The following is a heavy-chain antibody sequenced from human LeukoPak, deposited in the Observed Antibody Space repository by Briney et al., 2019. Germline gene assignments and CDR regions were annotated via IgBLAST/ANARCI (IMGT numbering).Heavy chain of an antibody. CDR2: INHSGST. Sequence: SETLSLTCAVYGGSFSGYYWRWIRQPPGKGLEWIGEINHSGSTNYNPSLKSRVTISVDTSKNQFSLKLSSVTAADTAVYYCARLRGRRYYYDSSGYRTTYFDYWGQGTLVTVSS. D-gene: IGHD3-22*01. CDR1: GGSFSGYY. J-gene: IGHJ4*02. V-gene: IGHV4-34*01. CDR3: ARLRGRRYYYDSSGYRTTYFDY.